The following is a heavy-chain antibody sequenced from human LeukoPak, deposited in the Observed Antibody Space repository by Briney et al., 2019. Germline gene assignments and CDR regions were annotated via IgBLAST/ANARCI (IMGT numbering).Heavy chain of an antibody. CDR1: GFAFSTYA. D-gene: IGHD3-10*01. J-gene: IGHJ4*02. V-gene: IGHV3-48*04. CDR2: ISSSSSTI. CDR3: ARDLFGEPDY. Sequence: TGGALRLSCAASGFAFSTYAMSWVRQAPGKGLEWVSYISSSSSTIYYADSVKGRFTISRDNAKNSLYLQMNSLRAEDTAVYYCARDLFGEPDYWGQGTLVTVSS.